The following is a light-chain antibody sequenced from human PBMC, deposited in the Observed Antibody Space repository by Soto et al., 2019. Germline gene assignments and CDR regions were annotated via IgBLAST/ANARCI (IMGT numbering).Light chain of an antibody. CDR1: SSNIGAGYD. J-gene: IGLJ1*01. CDR2: GNS. Sequence: QYVLTQPPSVSGAPGQRVTISCTGSSSNIGAGYDVHWYQQLPGTAPKLLIYGNSNRPSGVPDRFSGSKSGTSASLAITGLQAEDEADYYCPSYDSSLSGYVFGTGTKVTVL. CDR3: PSYDSSLSGYV. V-gene: IGLV1-40*01.